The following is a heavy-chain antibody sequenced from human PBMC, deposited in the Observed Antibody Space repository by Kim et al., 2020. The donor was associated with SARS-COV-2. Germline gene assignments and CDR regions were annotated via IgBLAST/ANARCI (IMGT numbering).Heavy chain of an antibody. CDR1: GFTFSSYG. CDR3: AKIGGYCSSTSCYRDAF. J-gene: IGHJ3*01. V-gene: IGHV3-30*18. Sequence: GGSLRLSCAASGFTFSSYGMHWVRQAPGKGLEWVAVISYDGSNKYYADSVKGRFTISRDNSKNTLYLQMNSLRAEDTAVYYCAKIGGYCSSTSCYRDAF. D-gene: IGHD2-2*01. CDR2: ISYDGSNK.